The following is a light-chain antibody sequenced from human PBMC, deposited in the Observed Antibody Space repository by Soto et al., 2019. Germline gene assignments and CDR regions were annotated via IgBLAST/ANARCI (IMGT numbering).Light chain of an antibody. Sequence: DIVMTQSPDSLAVSLGERATINCKSSQNILYSSNNKNYLAWYQQKPGQPPKLLIYWASTRESGVPDRFSGSGSGPDFSLTISSLQAEDVAVYYCQQYYGSSGTFGQVTKVEIK. J-gene: IGKJ1*01. CDR3: QQYYGSSGT. V-gene: IGKV4-1*01. CDR2: WAS. CDR1: QNILYSSNNKNY.